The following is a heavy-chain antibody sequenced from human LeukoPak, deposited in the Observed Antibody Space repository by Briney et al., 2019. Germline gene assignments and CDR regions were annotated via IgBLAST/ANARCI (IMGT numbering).Heavy chain of an antibody. J-gene: IGHJ4*02. D-gene: IGHD3-10*01. V-gene: IGHV4-61*01. CDR3: ARGYYGSGSFFDY. CDR2: IYYSGST. CDR1: GGSVRSGSYY. Sequence: SETLSLTCTVSGGSVRSGSYYWSWIRQPPRKGLEWIGYIYYSGSTNYNPSLRGRFTISGATSKNQFSLKLSSVTAADTAVYYCARGYYGSGSFFDYWGQGTLVTVSS.